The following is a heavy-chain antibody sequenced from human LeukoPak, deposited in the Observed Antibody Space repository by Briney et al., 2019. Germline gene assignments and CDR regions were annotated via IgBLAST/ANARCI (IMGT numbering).Heavy chain of an antibody. CDR1: GFTFSSYA. Sequence: GGSLRRSCAASGFTFSSYAMSWVRQAPGKGLEWVSGISGSGGSTYSADSVKGRFTISRDNSKNTLYLQMNSLRAEDTGVYYCAKAAPNSCSGGSCYFDYWGQGTLVTVSS. D-gene: IGHD2-15*01. J-gene: IGHJ4*02. V-gene: IGHV3-23*01. CDR3: AKAAPNSCSGGSCYFDY. CDR2: ISGSGGST.